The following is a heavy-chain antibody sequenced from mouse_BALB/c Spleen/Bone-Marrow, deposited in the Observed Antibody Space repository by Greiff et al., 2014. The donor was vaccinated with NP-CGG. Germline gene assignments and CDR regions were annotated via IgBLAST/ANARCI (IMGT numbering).Heavy chain of an antibody. CDR2: ISTYYGDA. J-gene: IGHJ4*01. V-gene: IGHV1S137*01. CDR1: GYTFTDYA. Sequence: QVQLKESGAELVRPGVSVKISCKGSGYTFTDYAMHWVKQSHAKSLEWIGVISTYYGDASYNQKFKSKATMTVDKSSSTAYMELARLTSEDSAIYYCARDAMDYWGQGTSVAVSS. CDR3: ARDAMDY.